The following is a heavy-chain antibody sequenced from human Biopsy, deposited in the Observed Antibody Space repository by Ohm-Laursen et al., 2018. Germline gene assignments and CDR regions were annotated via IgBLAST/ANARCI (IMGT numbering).Heavy chain of an antibody. D-gene: IGHD2-15*01. V-gene: IGHV4-59*01. CDR1: GDSIRSYY. Sequence: TLSLTCTVSGDSIRSYYWSWIRQTPEKGLEWIGYVYFTGSTNFNPSLKSRVTISVDTSRVRFSLTLSSVTAADTAIYYCARDRRGDSYMDVWGQGTTVTVSS. J-gene: IGHJ6*02. CDR3: ARDRRGDSYMDV. CDR2: VYFTGST.